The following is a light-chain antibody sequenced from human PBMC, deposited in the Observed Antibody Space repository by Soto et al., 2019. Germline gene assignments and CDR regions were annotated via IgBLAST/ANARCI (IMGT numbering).Light chain of an antibody. CDR2: DVS. J-gene: IGLJ1*01. V-gene: IGLV2-14*01. CDR1: SSDVGGYNY. CDR3: SSYTSPRV. Sequence: QSVLTQPASVSGSPGQSITISCTGTSSDVGGYNYVSWYQQHPGNAPKLMIYDVSNRPSGVSNRFSASKSGNTASLTISGLQSVDEADYYCSSYTSPRVFGTGNNVTVL.